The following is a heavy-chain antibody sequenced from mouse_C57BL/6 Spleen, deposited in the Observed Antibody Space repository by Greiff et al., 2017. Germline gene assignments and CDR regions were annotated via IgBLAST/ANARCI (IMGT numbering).Heavy chain of an antibody. CDR1: GYTFTSYW. Sequence: VQLQQPGAELVKPGASVKLSCKASGYTFTSYWMQWVKPRPGQGLEWIGEIDPSDSYTNYNQKFKGKATLTVDTSSSTSYMQLSSLTSEDSAVYYCARSRVYDYEKGLFADWGQGTLVTVSA. J-gene: IGHJ3*01. D-gene: IGHD2-4*01. V-gene: IGHV1-50*01. CDR2: IDPSDSYT. CDR3: ARSRVYDYEKGLFAD.